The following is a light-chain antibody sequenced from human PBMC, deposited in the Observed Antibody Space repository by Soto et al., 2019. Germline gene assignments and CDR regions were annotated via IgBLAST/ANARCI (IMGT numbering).Light chain of an antibody. V-gene: IGKV1-5*03. CDR2: EAS. Sequence: DIKMTQSPSTLSASVGDRVTITCRASQNIYTWLAWYQQKPGKAPKLLIYEASSLESGVPSRFSGSGSGTEFTLTISSLQPDDFATYYCQQYETFWTFGQGTKVDIK. CDR3: QQYETFWT. CDR1: QNIYTW. J-gene: IGKJ1*01.